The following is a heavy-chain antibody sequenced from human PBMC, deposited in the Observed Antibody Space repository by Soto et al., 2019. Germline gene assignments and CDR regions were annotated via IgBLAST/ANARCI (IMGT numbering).Heavy chain of an antibody. CDR1: VFTFSSYS. V-gene: IGHV3-21*01. CDR3: ARDLEGYYDFWSGYWGSAGYYYYGMDV. Sequence: GWSLRLSCASSVFTFSSYSMNWVRQAPGKGLERVSSISSSSSYIYYADSVKGRFTISRDNAKNSLYLQMNSLRAEDTAVYYCARDLEGYYDFWSGYWGSAGYYYYGMDVWGQGTTVTVSS. J-gene: IGHJ6*02. D-gene: IGHD3-3*01. CDR2: ISSSSSYI.